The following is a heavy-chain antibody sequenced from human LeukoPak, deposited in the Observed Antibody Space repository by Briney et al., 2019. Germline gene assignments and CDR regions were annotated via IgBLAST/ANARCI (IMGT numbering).Heavy chain of an antibody. D-gene: IGHD3-22*01. CDR1: GFTFSSYS. J-gene: IGHJ6*02. Sequence: GGSLRLSCATSGFTFSSYSMNWVRQAPGKGLEWVSSISSSSSYIYYADSVKGRFTISRDNAKNSLYLQMNSLRAEDTAVYYCARDPDSSGYYRLRYYYYGMDVWGQGTTVTVSS. V-gene: IGHV3-21*01. CDR3: ARDPDSSGYYRLRYYYYGMDV. CDR2: ISSSSSYI.